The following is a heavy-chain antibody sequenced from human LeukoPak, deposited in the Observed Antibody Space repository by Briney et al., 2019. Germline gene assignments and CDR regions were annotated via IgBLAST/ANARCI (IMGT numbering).Heavy chain of an antibody. Sequence: GGSLRLSCAASGFTFSSYSMNWVRQAPGKGLEWVAVTWYDGRNNYYAASVKGRFTISRDDSKTTVYLLMNSLRAEDTAVYYCAREVAPLYFHYGMDVWGEGTTVTVSS. V-gene: IGHV3-33*08. CDR3: AREVAPLYFHYGMDV. CDR1: GFTFSSYS. J-gene: IGHJ6*01. D-gene: IGHD2-21*01. CDR2: TWYDGRNN.